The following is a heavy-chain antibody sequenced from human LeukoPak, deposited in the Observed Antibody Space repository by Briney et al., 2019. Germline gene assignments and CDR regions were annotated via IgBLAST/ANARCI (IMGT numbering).Heavy chain of an antibody. CDR3: ARVGGSRDDAFDI. Sequence: ASVKVSCKASGYTFTGYYMHWVRQAPGQGLEWMGWINPNSGGTNHAQKFQGRVTMTRDTSISTAYMELSRLRSDDTAVYYCARVGGSRDDAFDIWGQGTMVTVSS. V-gene: IGHV1-2*02. J-gene: IGHJ3*02. CDR2: INPNSGGT. D-gene: IGHD2-15*01. CDR1: GYTFTGYY.